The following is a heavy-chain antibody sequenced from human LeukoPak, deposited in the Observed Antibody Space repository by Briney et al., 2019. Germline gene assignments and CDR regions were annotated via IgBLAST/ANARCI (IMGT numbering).Heavy chain of an antibody. D-gene: IGHD3-3*02. V-gene: IGHV4-4*07. CDR1: GDSISGYC. CDR3: ARLSGPSWFDT. CDR2: IYSSESS. Sequence: PSETLSLTCAVSGDSISGYCWGWIRQPAGKGLEWIGRIYSSESSNNNPSLKSRVTMSVDTSKNQLSLKLSSVTAADTAVYYCARLSGPSWFDTWGQGIRVTVSS. J-gene: IGHJ5*02.